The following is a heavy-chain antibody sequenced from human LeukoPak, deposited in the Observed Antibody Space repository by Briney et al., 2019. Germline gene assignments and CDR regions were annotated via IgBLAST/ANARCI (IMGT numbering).Heavy chain of an antibody. J-gene: IGHJ4*02. V-gene: IGHV5-51*01. CDR2: IYPGDSDT. Sequence: GESLKISCQGSGYNFTTYWIGWVRQMPGKGLEWMGIIYPGDSDTRYSPSFQGQVTISADKSISTAYLQWSSLKASDTAIYYCARRDDFWSGNDYWGQGTLVTVSS. CDR3: ARRDDFWSGNDY. CDR1: GYNFTTYW. D-gene: IGHD3-3*01.